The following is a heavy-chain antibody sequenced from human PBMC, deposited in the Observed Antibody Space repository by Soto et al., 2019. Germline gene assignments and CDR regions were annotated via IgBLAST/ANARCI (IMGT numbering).Heavy chain of an antibody. CDR2: ISSDGITI. Sequence: GGSLRLSCAASAFTFSSCWMHWVRQPPGKGLVWVTLISSDGITISYADSVKGRFTISRYNAKTTLYLQMNSLIAEDTAMYYCVRARGFYGMDVLGQGTAVTVSS. J-gene: IGHJ6*02. V-gene: IGHV3-74*01. CDR3: VRARGFYGMDV. CDR1: AFTFSSCW.